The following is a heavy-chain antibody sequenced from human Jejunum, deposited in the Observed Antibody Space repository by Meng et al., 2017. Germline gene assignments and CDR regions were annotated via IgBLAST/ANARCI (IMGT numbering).Heavy chain of an antibody. CDR3: ARAIRERYFDS. V-gene: IGHV4-4*02. J-gene: IGHJ4*02. Sequence: VALLESGPWLVKPSGTLSLPCTGSGVSHTVPFYRTWIRQATGKGLEWIGEVWPSGATYYNPSLSSRITISIDTSNNQFSLEVAFLTAADTAFYYCARAIRERYFDSWGQGTLVTVSS. CDR2: VWPSGAT. CDR1: GVSHTVPFY. D-gene: IGHD1-14*01.